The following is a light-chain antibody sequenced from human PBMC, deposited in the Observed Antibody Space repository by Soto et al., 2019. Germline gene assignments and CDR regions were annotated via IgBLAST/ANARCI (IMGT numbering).Light chain of an antibody. V-gene: IGKV1-8*01. CDR2: AAS. J-gene: IGKJ5*01. Sequence: AIRMTQSPSSFSASTGDRVTITCRASQGISSYLAWYQQKPGKAPKLLIYAASTLQSVVPSRFSGSGSGTDFTLTSSCLQSEDFATYYCQQYYSYRSFGQGTRLEIK. CDR3: QQYYSYRS. CDR1: QGISSY.